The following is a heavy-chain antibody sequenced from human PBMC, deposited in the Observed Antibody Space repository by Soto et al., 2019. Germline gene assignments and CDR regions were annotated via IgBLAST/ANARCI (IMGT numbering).Heavy chain of an antibody. D-gene: IGHD4-17*01. CDR2: ISGDNGNT. Sequence: ASVKVSCKAPGYTFSSYGITWVRQARGQGLEWVGWISGDNGNTNYAQKLQDRVTMTIDTSTSTAYMEMRRLRSDDTAVYFCAREGIYGDSDYWGQGTLVTVSS. J-gene: IGHJ4*02. CDR1: GYTFSSYG. CDR3: AREGIYGDSDY. V-gene: IGHV1-18*01.